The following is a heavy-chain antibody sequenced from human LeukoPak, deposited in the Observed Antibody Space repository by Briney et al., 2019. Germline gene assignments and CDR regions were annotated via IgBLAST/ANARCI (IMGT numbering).Heavy chain of an antibody. V-gene: IGHV4-61*05. CDR2: IYYSGST. Sequence: PSETLSLTCTVSGGSISSSSYYWGWIRQPPGKGLEWIGYIYYSGSTNYNPSLRSRVTISVDTSKNQFSLKLSSVTAADTAVYYCARAPRSWFDPWGQGTLVTVSS. J-gene: IGHJ5*02. CDR1: GGSISSSSYY. CDR3: ARAPRSWFDP.